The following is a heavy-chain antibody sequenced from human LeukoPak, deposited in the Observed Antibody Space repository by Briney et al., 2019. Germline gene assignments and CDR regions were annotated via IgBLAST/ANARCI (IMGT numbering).Heavy chain of an antibody. D-gene: IGHD1-14*01. Sequence: GGSLRLSCAASGFTFSSYAMSWVRQAPGKGLEWVSAISGSGVNTYYTDSVKGRFTISRDNSKNTLYLQMSSLRADDTALYYCAKRGVPGTHYFDCWGQGTLVTVSS. J-gene: IGHJ4*02. CDR2: ISGSGVNT. CDR1: GFTFSSYA. V-gene: IGHV3-23*01. CDR3: AKRGVPGTHYFDC.